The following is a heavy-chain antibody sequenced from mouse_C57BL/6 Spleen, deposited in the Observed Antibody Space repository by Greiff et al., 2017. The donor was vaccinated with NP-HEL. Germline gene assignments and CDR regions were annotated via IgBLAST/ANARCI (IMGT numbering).Heavy chain of an antibody. CDR2: IDPSDSYT. V-gene: IGHV1-69*01. J-gene: IGHJ3*01. CDR3: ARSGHDYDPFAY. Sequence: VQLQQSGAELVMPGASVKLSCKASGYTFTSYWMHWVKQRPGQGLEWIGEIDPSDSYTNYNQKFKGKSTLTVDKSSSTAYMQLSSLTSEDSAVYYCARSGHDYDPFAYWGQGTLVTVSA. CDR1: GYTFTSYW. D-gene: IGHD2-4*01.